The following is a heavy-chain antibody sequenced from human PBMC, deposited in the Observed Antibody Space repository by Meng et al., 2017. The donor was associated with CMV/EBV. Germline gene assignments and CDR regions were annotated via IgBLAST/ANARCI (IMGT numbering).Heavy chain of an antibody. CDR3: TTDTGYCSSTSCYTGPHDAFDI. D-gene: IGHD2-2*02. V-gene: IGHV3-15*01. CDR2: IKSKTDGGTT. J-gene: IGHJ3*02. Sequence: ETLSLTCAASGFTFSNAWMSWVRQAPGKGLEWVGRIKSKTDGGTTDYAAPVKGRFTISRDDSKNTLYLQMNSLKTEDTAVYYCTTDTGYCSSTSCYTGPHDAFDIWGQGTMVTVSS. CDR1: GFTFSNAW.